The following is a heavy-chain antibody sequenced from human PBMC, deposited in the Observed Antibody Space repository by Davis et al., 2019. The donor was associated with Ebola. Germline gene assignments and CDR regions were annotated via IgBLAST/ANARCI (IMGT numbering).Heavy chain of an antibody. CDR1: GGPIRRIYW. J-gene: IGHJ6*04. CDR2: VYFTGRA. D-gene: IGHD2/OR15-2a*01. Sequence: MPSETLSLTCTVSGGPIRRIYWSSWVCQSPGKGLEWIGEVYFTGRANYNPSLKSRVSMSVSDNQFSLRLTSVTPADTAVYYCARVNFDAISCLYCYVMDVWGTGTTVTVSS. CDR3: ARVNFDAISCLYCYVMDV. V-gene: IGHV4-4*02.